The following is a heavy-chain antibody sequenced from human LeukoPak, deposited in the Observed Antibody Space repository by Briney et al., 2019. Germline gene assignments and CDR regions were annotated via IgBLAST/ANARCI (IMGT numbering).Heavy chain of an antibody. V-gene: IGHV1-2*02. CDR1: GFTFTGYY. J-gene: IGHJ4*02. Sequence: ASVKVSCQTSGFTFTGYYIHWVRQAPGQGLEWVGWINANSGDTKYAQKFQDRVTVTRDTTITTAYMELNRLRSDDTAVYYCARDISSSGCIEIWGQGTLVTVSS. D-gene: IGHD6-13*01. CDR2: INANSGDT. CDR3: ARDISSSGCIEI.